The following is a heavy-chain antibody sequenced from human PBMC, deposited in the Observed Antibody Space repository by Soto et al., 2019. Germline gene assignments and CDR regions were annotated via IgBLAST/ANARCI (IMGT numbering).Heavy chain of an antibody. D-gene: IGHD3-3*02. Sequence: SETLSLTCSVSGGSISGSYWSWIRQSPGKGLEWLGYVYYTGSTNYSPSLRSRVSISADTSKNQFTLRLSSVTAADTGVYYCVRYDRINMKPYSPEGFHIWGQGTMVTVSS. CDR1: GGSISGSY. CDR3: VRYDRINMKPYSPEGFHI. J-gene: IGHJ3*02. CDR2: VYYTGST. V-gene: IGHV4-59*08.